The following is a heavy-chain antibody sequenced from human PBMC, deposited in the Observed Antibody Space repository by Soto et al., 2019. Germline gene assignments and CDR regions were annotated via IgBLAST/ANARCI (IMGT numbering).Heavy chain of an antibody. V-gene: IGHV3-23*01. J-gene: IGHJ6*02. CDR1: GFTFSSYA. Sequence: EVPLLESGGGLVQPGGSLRLSCAASGFTFSSYAMSWVRQAPGKGLEWVSAISGSGGSTYYADSVKGRFTISRDNSKNTLYLQMNSLRAEDTAVYYCAKDSSSWPIYYYYGMDVWGQGTTVTVSS. CDR2: ISGSGGST. D-gene: IGHD6-13*01. CDR3: AKDSSSWPIYYYYGMDV.